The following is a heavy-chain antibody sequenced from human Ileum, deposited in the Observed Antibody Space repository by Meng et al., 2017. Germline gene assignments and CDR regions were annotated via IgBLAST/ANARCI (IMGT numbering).Heavy chain of an antibody. J-gene: IGHJ4*02. CDR2: INNSGST. Sequence: QLHQWCARLLKPSETLSLTCAVDGGIVSGYYWSGLRQPPGKGVEWIGEINNSGSTNYNPSLKSRVTISVDTSKTQFSLKLSFVTAADTSVYYCARRWYYDYAWGSYRDHMFDYWGQGTLVTVSS. V-gene: IGHV4-34*01. CDR3: ARRWYYDYAWGSYRDHMFDY. D-gene: IGHD3-16*02. CDR1: GGIVSGYY.